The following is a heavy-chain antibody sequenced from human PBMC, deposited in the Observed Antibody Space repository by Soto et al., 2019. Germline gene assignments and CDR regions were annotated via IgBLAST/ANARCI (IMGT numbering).Heavy chain of an antibody. V-gene: IGHV3-7*01. Sequence: GGSLRLSCAASGFTFSSYWMSWVRQAPGKGQKWEANIKQDGSEKYYVDNEKGRFTISRDNAKNSLYLQMNSLITEYRVVYYFARAVGYCISTSCNGTGWLDPWGQGTLVTVSS. CDR3: ARAVGYCISTSCNGTGWLDP. CDR1: GFTFSSYW. J-gene: IGHJ5*02. D-gene: IGHD2-2*01. CDR2: IKQDGSEK.